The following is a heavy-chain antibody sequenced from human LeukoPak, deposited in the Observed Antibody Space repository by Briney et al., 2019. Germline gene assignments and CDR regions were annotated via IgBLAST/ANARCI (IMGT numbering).Heavy chain of an antibody. Sequence: ASVKVSCKASGYTFTSYAMHWVRQAPGQRLEWMGWINAGNGNTKYSQKFQGRVTITRDTSTSTVYMELSSLRSEDTAVYYCARDQRAVAASFDYWGQGTLVTVSS. D-gene: IGHD6-19*01. CDR3: ARDQRAVAASFDY. J-gene: IGHJ4*02. CDR1: GYTFTSYA. V-gene: IGHV1-3*01. CDR2: INAGNGNT.